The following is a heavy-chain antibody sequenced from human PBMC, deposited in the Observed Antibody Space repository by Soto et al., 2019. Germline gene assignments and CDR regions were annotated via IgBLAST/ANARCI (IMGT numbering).Heavy chain of an antibody. D-gene: IGHD3-16*01. Sequence: PGGSLRLSCAGSGFTFTSYAMSWVRQAPGKGLEWVSAISGSASSTYYADSVKGRFTISRDNSKNTVYLQMNSLRAEDTAVHHCAKGNYGIDHWGQGSLVTVSS. V-gene: IGHV3-23*01. CDR3: AKGNYGIDH. CDR2: ISGSASST. J-gene: IGHJ4*02. CDR1: GFTFTSYA.